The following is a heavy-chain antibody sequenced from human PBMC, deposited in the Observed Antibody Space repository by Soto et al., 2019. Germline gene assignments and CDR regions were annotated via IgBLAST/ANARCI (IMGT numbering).Heavy chain of an antibody. CDR3: AREGWVGGSTYAFDI. CDR2: IWYDGSNQ. Sequence: ESGGGVVQPGRSLRLSCAASGFIFGGYGMHWVRQAPGKGLEWVAVIWYDGSNQYYADSVKGRFTISRDNSKNTLYLQMNSLRTEDTAVYYCAREGWVGGSTYAFDIWGQGTMVTVST. J-gene: IGHJ3*02. D-gene: IGHD1-26*01. V-gene: IGHV3-33*01. CDR1: GFIFGGYG.